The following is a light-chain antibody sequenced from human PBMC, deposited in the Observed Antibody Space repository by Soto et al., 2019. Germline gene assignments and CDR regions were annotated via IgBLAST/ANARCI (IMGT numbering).Light chain of an antibody. Sequence: QSALTQPASVSGSPGQSITISCTGTSSDIGAFTFVSWYQQHPGKVPKLMIFDVNRRPSGVSDRFSGSKSGNTASLTISGLQAEDEGDYYCSSYTSSSPHVFGSGTKLTVL. CDR3: SSYTSSSPHV. J-gene: IGLJ1*01. CDR2: DVN. CDR1: SSDIGAFTF. V-gene: IGLV2-14*03.